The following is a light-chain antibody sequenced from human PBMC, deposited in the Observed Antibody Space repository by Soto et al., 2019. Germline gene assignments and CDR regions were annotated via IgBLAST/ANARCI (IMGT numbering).Light chain of an antibody. Sequence: EIVLTQSPGTLSLSPGEEATLSCRASQSVDSNYLAWYQQKPRQTPRLIIYGASGRADGIPHRFSGSGFGTDFTVTISKVEPEDFAVYYFQQYGTPRSVTFGQGTRLDI. CDR3: QQYGTPRSVT. V-gene: IGKV3-20*01. CDR2: GAS. J-gene: IGKJ5*01. CDR1: QSVDSNY.